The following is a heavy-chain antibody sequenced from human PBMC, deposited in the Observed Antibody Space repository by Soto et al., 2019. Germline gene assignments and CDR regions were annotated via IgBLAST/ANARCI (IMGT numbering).Heavy chain of an antibody. D-gene: IGHD3-10*01. J-gene: IGHJ6*02. CDR2: ISAYNGNT. Sequence: QVQLVQSGAEVKKPGASVNVSCKASGYTFTSYGISWVRQAPGQGLEWMGWISAYNGNTNYAQKLQGRVTMTTDTSTSTAYMELRSLRSDDTAVYYCARVAITLVRGVSFYYYYGMDVWGQGTTVTVSS. CDR1: GYTFTSYG. V-gene: IGHV1-18*01. CDR3: ARVAITLVRGVSFYYYYGMDV.